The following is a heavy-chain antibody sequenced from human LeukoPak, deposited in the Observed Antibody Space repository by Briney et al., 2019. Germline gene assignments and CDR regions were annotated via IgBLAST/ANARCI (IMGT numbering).Heavy chain of an antibody. CDR2: ISYDGSNK. V-gene: IGHV3-30*18. J-gene: IGHJ4*02. CDR3: AKDLAPYGGYEYYFDY. D-gene: IGHD5-12*01. CDR1: GFTFSSYG. Sequence: PGGSLRLSCAASGFTFSSYGMHWVRQAPGKGLEWVAVISYDGSNKYYADSVKGRFTISRDNSKNTLYLQMNSLRAEDTAVYYCAKDLAPYGGYEYYFDYWAREPWSPSPQ.